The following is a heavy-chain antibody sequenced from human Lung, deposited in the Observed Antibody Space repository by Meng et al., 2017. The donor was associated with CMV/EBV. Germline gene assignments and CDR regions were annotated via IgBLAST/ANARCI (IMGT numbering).Heavy chain of an antibody. D-gene: IGHD4-17*01. J-gene: IGHJ4*02. V-gene: IGHV6-1*01. Sequence: DSVSSDTGAWGWIREAPSRGLEWLRKTYYKSKWYDDYAQSVKRRITIRPDKSKNRFSLQLSSVTPEDTAVYYCSRLYYGPGSNQFDFWGQGTLVTVSS. CDR1: DSVSSDTGA. CDR2: TYYKSKWYD. CDR3: SRLYYGPGSNQFDF.